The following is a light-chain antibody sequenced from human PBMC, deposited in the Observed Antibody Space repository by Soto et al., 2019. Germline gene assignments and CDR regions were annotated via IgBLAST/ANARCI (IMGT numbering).Light chain of an antibody. CDR1: NIGSKN. V-gene: IGLV3-9*01. CDR3: QVWDRSTVV. CDR2: RDS. J-gene: IGLJ2*01. Sequence: SSELTQPLSASVALGQTARITCGGNNIGSKNVHWYQQKPGQAPVLVIYRDSNRPSGIPERFSGSNSGNTATLTISRAQAGDEADYYCQVWDRSTVVFGGGTKLTVL.